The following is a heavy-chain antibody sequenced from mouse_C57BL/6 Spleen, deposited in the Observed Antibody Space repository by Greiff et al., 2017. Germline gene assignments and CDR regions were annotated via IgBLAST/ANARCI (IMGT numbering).Heavy chain of an antibody. CDR3: ARYDYDGSWYFDV. D-gene: IGHD2-4*01. CDR2: INPSSGYT. J-gene: IGHJ1*03. CDR1: GYTFTSYT. Sequence: SGAELARPGASVKMSCKASGYTFTSYTMHWVKQRPGQGLEWIGYINPSSGYTKYNQKFKDKATLTADKSSSTAYMQLSSLTSEDSAVYYCARYDYDGSWYFDVWGTGTTVTVSS. V-gene: IGHV1-4*01.